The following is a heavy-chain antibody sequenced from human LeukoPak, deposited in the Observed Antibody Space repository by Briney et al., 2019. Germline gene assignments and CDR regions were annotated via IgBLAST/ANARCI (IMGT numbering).Heavy chain of an antibody. CDR1: GFTFDDSV. J-gene: IGHJ4*02. D-gene: IGHD3-22*01. V-gene: IGHV3-20*04. CDR2: INWNGGST. Sequence: GGSLRLSCPASGFTFDDSVMSWVRQAPGKGLEWVSSINWNGGSTGYADSVKGRFTISRDNAKNSLYLQMNSLRAEDTAVYYCASYYVSDGYYSWARIFQYWGQGTLVTVSS. CDR3: ASYYVSDGYYSWARIFQY.